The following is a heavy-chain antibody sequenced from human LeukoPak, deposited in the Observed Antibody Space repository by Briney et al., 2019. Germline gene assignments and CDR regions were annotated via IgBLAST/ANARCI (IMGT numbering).Heavy chain of an antibody. CDR3: AKGLIKSDP. CDR1: GFTFSSYA. D-gene: IGHD3-10*01. Sequence: PGGSLRLSCAASGFTFSSYAMSWVRQAPGKGLEWVSAISGSASSTYYADSVKGRFTISRDNSKNTLYLQTNSLRADDTAVYYCAKGLIKSDPWGQGTLVTVSS. V-gene: IGHV3-23*01. J-gene: IGHJ5*02. CDR2: ISGSASST.